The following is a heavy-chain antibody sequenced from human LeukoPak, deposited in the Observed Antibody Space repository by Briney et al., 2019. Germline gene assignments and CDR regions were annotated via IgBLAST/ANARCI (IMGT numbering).Heavy chain of an antibody. V-gene: IGHV1-8*01. D-gene: IGHD2-8*01. CDR3: ARLAETPHYYSNGRYFYLGY. CDR2: MNPNTGAT. CDR1: RYTFTSYD. J-gene: IGHJ4*01. Sequence: ASVKVSCKASRYTFTSYDIKWVREAAGQGVEWMGWMNPNTGATGNAQKLQSRVTTTKNTSTSTAYLELPKLRSEDTAVYYCARLAETPHYYSNGRYFYLGYWGHGTPVTVSS.